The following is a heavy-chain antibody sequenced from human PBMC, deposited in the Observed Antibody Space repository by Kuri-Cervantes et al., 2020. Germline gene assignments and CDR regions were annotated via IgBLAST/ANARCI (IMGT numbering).Heavy chain of an antibody. CDR1: GFTFDDYA. J-gene: IGHJ6*02. CDR2: ISWNSGSI. Sequence: SLKISCAASGFTFDDYAMHWVRQAPGKCLEWVSGISWNSGSIGYADSVKGRFTISRDNAKNSLYLQMNSLRAEDTAVYYCARDWLEKVSSSGSYYYYYYGMDVWGQGTTVTVSS. CDR3: ARDWLEKVSSSGSYYYYYYGMDV. V-gene: IGHV3-9*01. D-gene: IGHD3-10*01.